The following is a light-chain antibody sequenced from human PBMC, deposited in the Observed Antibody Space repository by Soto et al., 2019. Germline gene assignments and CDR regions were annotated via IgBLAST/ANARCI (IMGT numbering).Light chain of an antibody. CDR1: NSNIGSKY. CDR3: AACDNNLGFPA. V-gene: IGLV1-47*01. CDR2: RNN. J-gene: IGLJ2*01. Sequence: QSVLTQPPSASGTPGQRVSISCSGSNSNIGSKYVYWYQQLPGTAPKLLMYRNNQRPSVVPDRFSGSKSATSASLAISGLRSEDEDDYYCAACDNNLGFPAFGGGTKLTVL.